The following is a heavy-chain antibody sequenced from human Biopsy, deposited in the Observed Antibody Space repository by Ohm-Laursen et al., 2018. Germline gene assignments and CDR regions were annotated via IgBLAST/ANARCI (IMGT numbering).Heavy chain of an antibody. J-gene: IGHJ6*02. CDR3: ARDTRRSPYSMDV. V-gene: IGHV3-11*01. CDR2: ISGGGTI. D-gene: IGHD1-26*01. Sequence: SLRLSCAASGFSFSDYHMRWIRQAPGRGLEWVSYISGGGTIYYGDSMKGRVTISRDNAKNSLYLQMHSLRAEDTVVYYCARDTRRSPYSMDVWGQGTTVTVSS. CDR1: GFSFSDYH.